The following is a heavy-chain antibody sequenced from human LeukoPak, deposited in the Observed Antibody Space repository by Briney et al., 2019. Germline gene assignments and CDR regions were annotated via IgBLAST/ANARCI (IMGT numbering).Heavy chain of an antibody. CDR2: ISGSGRNT. Sequence: GSLRLSCAASGFTFSDYYMSWIRQAPGKGLEWVSVISGSGRNTYYAESVKGRFTVSRDNSKNTLYLQMNSLRGEDTAIYYCAKTQGPSIYSPDHWGQGTLVTVSS. D-gene: IGHD5-18*01. V-gene: IGHV3-23*01. J-gene: IGHJ4*02. CDR1: GFTFSDYY. CDR3: AKTQGPSIYSPDH.